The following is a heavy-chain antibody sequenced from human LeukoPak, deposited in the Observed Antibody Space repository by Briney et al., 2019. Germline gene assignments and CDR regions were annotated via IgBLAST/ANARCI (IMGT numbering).Heavy chain of an antibody. CDR3: ARDRVATADDTFDI. V-gene: IGHV3-48*03. J-gene: IGHJ3*02. CDR2: ISSSGNTI. D-gene: IGHD6-13*01. Sequence: PGGSLRLSCAVSVFTFSSYQMNWVRQAPGKGLEWVSYISSSGNTIYYADSEKGRFTISRDNAKNSLYLQMNSLKAEDTAVYYCARDRVATADDTFDIWGQGTMVTVSS. CDR1: VFTFSSYQ.